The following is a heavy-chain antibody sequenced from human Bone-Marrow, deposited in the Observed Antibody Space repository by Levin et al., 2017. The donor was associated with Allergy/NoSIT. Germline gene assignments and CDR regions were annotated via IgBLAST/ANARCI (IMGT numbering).Heavy chain of an antibody. J-gene: IGHJ6*02. CDR3: AREVGGSHGYYYGMDV. V-gene: IGHV1-69*13. CDR1: GGTFSKFA. D-gene: IGHD1-26*01. Sequence: SVKVSCKASGGTFSKFAISWVRQAPGQGLEWMGIIIPIFGTTKSAQKFQGRVTITADESTNTAYMELSSLRSEDTAVYYCAREVGGSHGYYYGMDVWGQGTTVSVSS. CDR2: IIPIFGTT.